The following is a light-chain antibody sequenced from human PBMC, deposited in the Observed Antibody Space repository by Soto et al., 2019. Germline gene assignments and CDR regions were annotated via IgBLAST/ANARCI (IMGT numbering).Light chain of an antibody. V-gene: IGKV3-20*01. CDR2: GAS. CDR3: QQYGSSPYT. CDR1: QSVSSSY. Sequence: EIVLTQSPGTLSLSPGERATLSCRASQSVSSSYLAWYQQKPGQAPRLLLYGASSRATGIPARFSGGGSGTDFTLTISRLEPEDFAVYYCQQYGSSPYTFGQGTKLEIK. J-gene: IGKJ2*01.